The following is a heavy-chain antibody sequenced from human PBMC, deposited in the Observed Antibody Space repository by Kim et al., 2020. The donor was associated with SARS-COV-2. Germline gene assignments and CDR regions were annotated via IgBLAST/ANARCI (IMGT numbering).Heavy chain of an antibody. CDR3: GNTGGGGGGELG. D-gene: IGHD7-27*01. J-gene: IGHJ4*02. V-gene: IGHV3-23*01. Sequence: GGSLRLSCATSGFTFSSFDMTWVRQAPGKGLEWVSTFTSGATNTYYTDSVKGRFTLSRDNSKSTVYLQMNSLRVEDTAIYYCGNTGGGGGGELGWGQGTL. CDR2: FTSGATNT. CDR1: GFTFSSFD.